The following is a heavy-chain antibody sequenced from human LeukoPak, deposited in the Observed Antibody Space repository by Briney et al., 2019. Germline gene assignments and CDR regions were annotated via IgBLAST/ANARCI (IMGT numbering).Heavy chain of an antibody. CDR3: AKVVIPATFGAFDI. Sequence: SETLSLTCSVSGGSIRSYHWSWIRQPAGKGLEWIGRILTSGGTDYSPSLKSRVTMLVDTSKNQFSLKLSSVTAADTAVYYCAKVVIPATFGAFDIWGQGTRVTVSS. J-gene: IGHJ3*02. CDR2: ILTSGGT. V-gene: IGHV4-4*07. CDR1: GGSIRSYH. D-gene: IGHD2-2*01.